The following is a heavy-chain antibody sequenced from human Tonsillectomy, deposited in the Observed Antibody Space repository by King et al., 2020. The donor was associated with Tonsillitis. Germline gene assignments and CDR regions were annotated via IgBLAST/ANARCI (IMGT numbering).Heavy chain of an antibody. D-gene: IGHD3-22*01. CDR2: IRYDGSNK. CDR3: AKAREDYYDSSSFYY. Sequence: VQLVESGGGVVQPGGSLRLSCAASGFTFRSYGMHWVRQAPGKGLEWVAFIRYDGSNKYYADSVKGRFTISRDNSRNTLYLQMNSLRAEDTAVYYCAKAREDYYDSSSFYYWGQGTLVTVSS. J-gene: IGHJ4*02. V-gene: IGHV3-30*02. CDR1: GFTFRSYG.